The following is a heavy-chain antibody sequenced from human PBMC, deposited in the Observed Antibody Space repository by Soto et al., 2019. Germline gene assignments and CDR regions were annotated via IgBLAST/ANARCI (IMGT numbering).Heavy chain of an antibody. D-gene: IGHD7-27*01. J-gene: IGHJ4*02. CDR1: GFSFSISP. CDR3: ARDPKTSGGQHWAFNYFDS. Sequence: GGSLRLACAASGFSFSISPMHWVRQAPGKGPEWVALISYDGTNKFYADSVKGRFTISRDNSKSTLYLQVDSLRPEDAAVYYCARDPKTSGGQHWAFNYFDSWGQGTLVTVSS. CDR2: ISYDGTNK. V-gene: IGHV3-30-3*01.